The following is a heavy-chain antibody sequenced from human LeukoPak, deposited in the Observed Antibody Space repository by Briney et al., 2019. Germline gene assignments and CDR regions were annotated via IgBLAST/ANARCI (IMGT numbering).Heavy chain of an antibody. J-gene: IGHJ3*02. CDR3: AKEMSRGNIVVVTAYDAFDI. CDR1: GFTFSSYA. Sequence: GGSLRLSCAASGFTFSSYAMSWVRQAPGKGLEWVSAISGSGGSTYYADSVKGRFTISRDNSKNTLYLQMNSLRAEDTAVYYCAKEMSRGNIVVVTAYDAFDIWGQGTMVTVSS. V-gene: IGHV3-23*01. CDR2: ISGSGGST. D-gene: IGHD2-21*02.